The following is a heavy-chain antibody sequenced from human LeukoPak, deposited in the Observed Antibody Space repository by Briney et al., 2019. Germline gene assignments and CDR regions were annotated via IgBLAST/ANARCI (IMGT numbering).Heavy chain of an antibody. D-gene: IGHD3-9*01. CDR3: ARSSGEDYDILTGRLDY. CDR2: IYPGDSDT. J-gene: IGHJ4*02. Sequence: GGSLQISCKGSGSNFTSYWSGWGRPLPGKGLEWMGIIYPGDSDTRYSPSFQGQVTISADKSISTAYLQWSSLKASDTAMYYCARSSGEDYDILTGRLDYWGQGTLVTVSS. V-gene: IGHV5-51*01. CDR1: GSNFTSYW.